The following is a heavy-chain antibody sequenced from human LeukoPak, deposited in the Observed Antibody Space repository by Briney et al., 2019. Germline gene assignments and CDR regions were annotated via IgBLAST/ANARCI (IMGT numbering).Heavy chain of an antibody. J-gene: IGHJ4*02. Sequence: PGGSLRLSCAASGFTFSSYGMHWVRQAPGKGLEWVAFIRYDGSNKYYADSVKGRFTISRDNSKNTLYLQMNSPRAEDTAVYYCAKDDQLRYTFDYWGQGTLVTVSS. D-gene: IGHD2-2*01. CDR3: AKDDQLRYTFDY. V-gene: IGHV3-30*02. CDR2: IRYDGSNK. CDR1: GFTFSSYG.